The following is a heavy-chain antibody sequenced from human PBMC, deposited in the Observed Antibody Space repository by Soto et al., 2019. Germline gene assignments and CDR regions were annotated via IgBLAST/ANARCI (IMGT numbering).Heavy chain of an antibody. Sequence: ASVKVSCKASGYTFTSYGISWVRQAPGQGLEWMGWISAYNGNTNYAQKLQGRVTMTTDTSTSTAYMELRSLRSDDTAVYYCARHDCISSSCYYYYYYGMDVWXQGTTVTISS. CDR1: GYTFTSYG. J-gene: IGHJ6*02. D-gene: IGHD2-2*01. CDR3: ARHDCISSSCYYYYYYGMDV. CDR2: ISAYNGNT. V-gene: IGHV1-18*01.